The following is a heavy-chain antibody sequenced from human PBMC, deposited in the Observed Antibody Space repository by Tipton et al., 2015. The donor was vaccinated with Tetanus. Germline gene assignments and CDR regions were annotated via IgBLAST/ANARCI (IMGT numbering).Heavy chain of an antibody. CDR3: AGLYYYDSASYPLY. J-gene: IGHJ4*02. V-gene: IGHV4-39*01. Sequence: TLSLTCTVSGGSISSGTYYWGWIRQPPGKGLEWIGSIYFSGGTYYNPSLKSRVTIYVDTSKKQFSLRLSSVTAADTAVFYCAGLYYYDSASYPLYWGQGTLVTVSS. CDR2: IYFSGGT. CDR1: GGSISSGTYY. D-gene: IGHD3-10*01.